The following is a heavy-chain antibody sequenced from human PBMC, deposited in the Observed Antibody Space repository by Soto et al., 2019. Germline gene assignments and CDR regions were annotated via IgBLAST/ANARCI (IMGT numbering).Heavy chain of an antibody. CDR1: GYTFTSDD. CDR3: ARERRLGIDGMDV. J-gene: IGHJ6*04. Sequence: QVQLVQSGAEVKKPGASVKVSCKASGYTFTSDDINWVRQATGQGLEWMGWMNRNSGNTGYAQKFQGRVTMTWNTSRRTAYMELSTLRSDVTAVYYCARERRLGIDGMDVWGKGTTVTVSS. D-gene: IGHD7-27*01. CDR2: MNRNSGNT. V-gene: IGHV1-8*01.